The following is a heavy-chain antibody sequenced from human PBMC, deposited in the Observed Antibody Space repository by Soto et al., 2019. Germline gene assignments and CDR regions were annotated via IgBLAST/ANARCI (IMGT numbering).Heavy chain of an antibody. V-gene: IGHV3-23*01. J-gene: IGHJ1*01. Sequence: EVQLLESGGGLVQPGGSLRLSCAASGFTFSSYAMSWVRQAPGKGLEWVSTISGSGGSTYYADSVKGRVTISRDNSKNTLYLQMNSLRDEDTAVYYCARNFRVEVAAPEYFQHWGQGTLVTVSS. CDR3: ARNFRVEVAAPEYFQH. CDR1: GFTFSSYA. D-gene: IGHD2-15*01. CDR2: ISGSGGST.